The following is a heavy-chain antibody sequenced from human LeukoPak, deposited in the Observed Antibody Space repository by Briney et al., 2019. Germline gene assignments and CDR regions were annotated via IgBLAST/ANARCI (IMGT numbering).Heavy chain of an antibody. D-gene: IGHD3-22*01. Sequence: PGGSLRLSCAASAFTFSSYGMHWVRQAPGKGLEWVAYIQYDRTNEQYADSVKGRFTISRDNSKNTLYLQMNSLRAEDTAVYYCAKGYYYDSSGYSDAFDIWGQGTMVTVSS. V-gene: IGHV3-30*02. CDR2: IQYDRTNE. J-gene: IGHJ3*02. CDR1: AFTFSSYG. CDR3: AKGYYYDSSGYSDAFDI.